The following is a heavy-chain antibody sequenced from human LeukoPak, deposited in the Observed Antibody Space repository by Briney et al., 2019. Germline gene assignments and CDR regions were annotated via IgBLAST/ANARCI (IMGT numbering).Heavy chain of an antibody. D-gene: IGHD5-12*01. CDR1: GFTFSSYS. CDR2: ISSSSSCI. Sequence: GGSLRLSCAASGFTFSSYSMNWVRQAPGKGLEWVSSISSSSSCIYYADSVKGRFTISRDNAKNSLYLQMNSLRAEDTAVYYCARGRSGYDRNDAFDIWSQGTMVTVSS. J-gene: IGHJ3*02. CDR3: ARGRSGYDRNDAFDI. V-gene: IGHV3-21*01.